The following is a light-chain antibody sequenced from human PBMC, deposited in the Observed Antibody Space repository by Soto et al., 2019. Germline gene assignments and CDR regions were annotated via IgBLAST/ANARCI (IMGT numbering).Light chain of an antibody. CDR1: SSDVGSYNL. Sequence: QSVLTQSASVSGSPGQSITISCTGTSSDVGSYNLVSWYQQHPGKAPKLMIYEGSKRPSGVSNRFSGSKSGNTASLTISGLQAEDEADYYCCSYAGSSTSYVFGTGTKLTVL. CDR3: CSYAGSSTSYV. J-gene: IGLJ1*01. CDR2: EGS. V-gene: IGLV2-23*01.